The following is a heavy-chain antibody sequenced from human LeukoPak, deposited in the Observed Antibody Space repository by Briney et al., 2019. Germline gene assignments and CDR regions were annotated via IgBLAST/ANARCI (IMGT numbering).Heavy chain of an antibody. Sequence: SETLSLTCSVSGDSISSYYWSWIRQPPGKGLEWIGYIHYSGSTKYNPSLKSRVTISADTPKKQFSLKLSSVTAADTAVYYCARSGIYGDYGIYFDYWGQGTLVTVSS. J-gene: IGHJ4*02. D-gene: IGHD4-17*01. V-gene: IGHV4-59*01. CDR3: ARSGIYGDYGIYFDY. CDR2: IHYSGST. CDR1: GDSISSYY.